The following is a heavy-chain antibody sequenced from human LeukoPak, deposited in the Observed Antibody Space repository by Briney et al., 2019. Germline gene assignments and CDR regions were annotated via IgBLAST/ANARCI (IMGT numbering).Heavy chain of an antibody. CDR2: IKQDGSEK. Sequence: GGSLRLSCAASGFTFSSYGMHWVRQAPGKGLEWVANIKQDGSEKYYVDSVKGRFTISRDNAKNSLYLQMNSLRAEDTAVYYCARVVNGAVGYFDYWGQGTLVTVSS. V-gene: IGHV3-7*01. CDR1: GFTFSSYG. CDR3: ARVVNGAVGYFDY. J-gene: IGHJ4*02. D-gene: IGHD1-26*01.